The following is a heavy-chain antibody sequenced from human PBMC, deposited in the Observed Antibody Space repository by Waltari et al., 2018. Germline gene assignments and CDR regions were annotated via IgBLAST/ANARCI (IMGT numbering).Heavy chain of an antibody. V-gene: IGHV3-30*04. D-gene: IGHD3-9*01. CDR2: ISYDGSNK. CDR3: ARVGYFDWYYFDY. J-gene: IGHJ4*02. CDR1: GFTFSSYA. Sequence: QVQLVESGGGVVQPGRSLRLSCAASGFTFSSYAMPWVRQAPGKGLEWVAVISYDGSNKYYADSVKGRFTISRDNSKNTLYLQMNSLRAEDTAVYYCARVGYFDWYYFDYWGQGTLVTVSS.